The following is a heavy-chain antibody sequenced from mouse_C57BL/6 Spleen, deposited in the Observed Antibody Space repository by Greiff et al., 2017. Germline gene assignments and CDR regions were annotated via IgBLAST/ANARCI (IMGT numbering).Heavy chain of an antibody. Sequence: VQLQESGPALVKPGASVKISCKASGYAFSSSWMNWVKQRPGKGLEWIGRIYPGDGDTNYNGKFKGKATLTADKSSSTAYMQLSSLTSEDSAVYFCARAAQTWFAYWGQGTLVTVSA. J-gene: IGHJ3*01. CDR2: IYPGDGDT. V-gene: IGHV1-82*01. CDR3: ARAAQTWFAY. D-gene: IGHD3-2*02. CDR1: GYAFSSSW.